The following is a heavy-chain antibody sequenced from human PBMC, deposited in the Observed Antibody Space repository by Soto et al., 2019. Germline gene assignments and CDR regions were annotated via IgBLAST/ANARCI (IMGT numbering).Heavy chain of an antibody. Sequence: GAAVKGSCKASGGTFSNYTISWVRQAPGQGLEWMGRIIPILGIANYAQKFQGRVTITADKSTSTAYMELSSLRSEDTAVYYCAQFSYCTNGVCYFGFDPWGQGTLVTVSS. CDR3: AQFSYCTNGVCYFGFDP. D-gene: IGHD2-8*01. J-gene: IGHJ5*02. CDR2: IIPILGIA. CDR1: GGTFSNYT. V-gene: IGHV1-69*02.